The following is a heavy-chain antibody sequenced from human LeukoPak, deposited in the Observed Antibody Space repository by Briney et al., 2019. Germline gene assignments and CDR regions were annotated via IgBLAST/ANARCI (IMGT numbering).Heavy chain of an antibody. V-gene: IGHV4-59*01. CDR1: GGSISSYY. CDR2: IFSSGST. Sequence: TSETLSLTCTVSGGSISSYYWSWIRQPPGKGLEWVGYIFSSGSTNYNPSLKSRVTISVDTSKNQVSLNLISVTAADTAVYYCARGYSSSWGGYFDYWGQGTLVTVSS. D-gene: IGHD6-13*01. CDR3: ARGYSSSWGGYFDY. J-gene: IGHJ4*02.